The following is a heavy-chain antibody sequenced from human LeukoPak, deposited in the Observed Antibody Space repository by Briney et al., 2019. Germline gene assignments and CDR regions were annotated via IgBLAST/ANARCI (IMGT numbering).Heavy chain of an antibody. CDR3: ARGGSPFY. CDR1: GFNFPNYA. CDR2: ISSRGDST. J-gene: IGHJ4*02. D-gene: IGHD3-10*01. V-gene: IGHV3-23*01. Sequence: GGSLRLSCAASGFNFPNYAMSWVRQAPERGLEWVSTISSRGDSTYDADSVKGRFTISRDNAKNTVYLQMDSLRVEDTAVFYCARGGSPFYWGRGTPVTVSS.